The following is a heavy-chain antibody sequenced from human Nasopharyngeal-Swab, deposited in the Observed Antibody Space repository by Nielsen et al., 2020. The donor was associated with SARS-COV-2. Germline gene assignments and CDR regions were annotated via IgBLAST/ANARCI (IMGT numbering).Heavy chain of an antibody. CDR2: ISAYNGNT. V-gene: IGHV1-18*03. D-gene: IGHD3-10*01. Sequence: ASVKVSCKASGYTFTSYGISWVRQAPGQGLEWMGWISAYNGNTNYAQKLQGRVTMTTDTSTSTAYMELRSLRSGDMAVYYCASRIRPYYGSGSYSYHYGMDVWGQGTTVTVSS. CDR3: ASRIRPYYGSGSYSYHYGMDV. J-gene: IGHJ6*02. CDR1: GYTFTSYG.